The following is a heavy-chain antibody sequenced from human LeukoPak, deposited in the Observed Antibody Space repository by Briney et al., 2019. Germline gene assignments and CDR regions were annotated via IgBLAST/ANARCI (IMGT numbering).Heavy chain of an antibody. CDR3: ARDAQYSSGWYDDY. V-gene: IGHV3-23*01. CDR1: GFTFSSYS. Sequence: GGSLRLSCAASGFTFSSYSMSWVRQAAGKGPEWVSGISGSGGSTFYADSVKGRFTISRDNSKNTLYLQMNSLRAEDTAVYYCARDAQYSSGWYDDYWGQGTLVTVSS. D-gene: IGHD6-19*01. J-gene: IGHJ4*02. CDR2: ISGSGGST.